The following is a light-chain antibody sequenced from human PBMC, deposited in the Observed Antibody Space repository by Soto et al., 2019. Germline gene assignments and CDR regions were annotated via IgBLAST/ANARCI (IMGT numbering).Light chain of an antibody. CDR1: QSVSSKS. J-gene: IGKJ1*01. V-gene: IGKV3-20*01. CDR2: GAS. Sequence: EILLTQSPCTLSLSPGERATLSCRASQSVSSKSLAWYQQKPGQAPSPLMYGASSRATGIPERCSGSGSGTEFTLTISRLEPEDFAVYYCQQYGGSPRTFGQGTKVDIK. CDR3: QQYGGSPRT.